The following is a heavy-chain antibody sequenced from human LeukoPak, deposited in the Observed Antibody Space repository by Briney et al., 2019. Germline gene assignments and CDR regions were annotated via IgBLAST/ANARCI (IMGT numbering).Heavy chain of an antibody. J-gene: IGHJ4*02. Sequence: GGSLRLSCAASGFTFDDYAMHWVRQAPGKGLEWVSGISWNSGSIGYADSVKGRFTISRDNAKNSLYLQMNSLRAEDTALYYCAKDRRGGVVVPAAMALDYWGQGTLVTVSS. V-gene: IGHV3-9*01. D-gene: IGHD2-2*01. CDR2: ISWNSGSI. CDR3: AKDRRGGVVVPAAMALDY. CDR1: GFTFDDYA.